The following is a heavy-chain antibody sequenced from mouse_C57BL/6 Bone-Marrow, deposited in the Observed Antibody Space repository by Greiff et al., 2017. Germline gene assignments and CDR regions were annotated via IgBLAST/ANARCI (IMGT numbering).Heavy chain of an antibody. CDR3: ASLLYYYGSSLLYYAMDY. CDR2: IWRGGTT. Sequence: QVQLQQSGPGLVQPSQSLSITCTVSGFSLTSYGVHWVRQSPGKGLEWLGVIWRGGTTDYNAAFMSRLSITKDNSQSQVFFKMNSLQADDTAIYYCASLLYYYGSSLLYYAMDYWGQGTSVTVSS. J-gene: IGHJ4*01. V-gene: IGHV2-5*01. D-gene: IGHD1-1*01. CDR1: GFSLTSYG.